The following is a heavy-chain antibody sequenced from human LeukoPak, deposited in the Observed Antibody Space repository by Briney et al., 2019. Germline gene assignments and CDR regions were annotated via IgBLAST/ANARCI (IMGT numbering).Heavy chain of an antibody. CDR2: ISVSGNT. V-gene: IGHV3-23*01. Sequence: GGSLRLSCAASGFTLSSYAMSWVRQGPGKGLEWVSAISVSGNTHHADSVKGRFTISRDSSKNTLYLQMNSLRAGDAAVYYCAKAPVTTCSGAYCYPFDYWSQGTLVTVSS. CDR1: GFTLSSYA. D-gene: IGHD2-15*01. CDR3: AKAPVTTCSGAYCYPFDY. J-gene: IGHJ4*02.